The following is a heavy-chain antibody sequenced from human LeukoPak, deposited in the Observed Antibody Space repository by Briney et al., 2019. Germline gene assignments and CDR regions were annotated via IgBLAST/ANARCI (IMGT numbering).Heavy chain of an antibody. CDR2: IYYSGST. D-gene: IGHD3/OR15-3a*01. CDR3: ARHGPVTPLRYYYYGMDV. J-gene: IGHJ6*02. V-gene: IGHV4-39*01. Sequence: SETLSLTCTVSGGSISSRSYYWGWIRQPPGKGLEWIGSIYYSGSTYYNPSLKSRVTISVDTSKNQFSLRLSSVTAADTAVYYCARHGPVTPLRYYYYGMDVWGQGTTVTVSS. CDR1: GGSISSRSYY.